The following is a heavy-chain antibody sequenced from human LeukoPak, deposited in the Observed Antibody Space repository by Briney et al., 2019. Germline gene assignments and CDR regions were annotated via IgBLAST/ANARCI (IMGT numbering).Heavy chain of an antibody. CDR3: AREIYDSSGYYYGTPYYFDY. CDR2: INTNTGNP. CDR1: GYTFTSYA. J-gene: IGHJ4*02. V-gene: IGHV7-4-1*02. Sequence: GASVKVSCKASGYTFTSYAMNWVRQAPGQGLEWMGWINTNTGNPTYAQGFTGRFVFSLDTSVSTAYLQISSLKAEDTAVYYCAREIYDSSGYYYGTPYYFDYWGQGTLVTVSS. D-gene: IGHD3-22*01.